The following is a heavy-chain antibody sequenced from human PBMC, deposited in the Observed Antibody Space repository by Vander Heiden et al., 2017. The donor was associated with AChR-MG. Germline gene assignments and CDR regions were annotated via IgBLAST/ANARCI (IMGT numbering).Heavy chain of an antibody. CDR2: INPKSGGS. V-gene: IGHV1-2*04. D-gene: IGHD1-26*01. J-gene: IGHJ4*02. CDR3: ARDRGQSGSYYSFDY. Sequence: QVQLVQSGAEVKKPGASVKVSCKASGYTFTDYYIHWVRQAPGQGPEWMGWINPKSGGSSYAQKFQDWVTMTWDTSIRTAYMDLSRLTSDDTAIYYCARDRGQSGSYYSFDYWGQGTLVTVSS. CDR1: GYTFTDYY.